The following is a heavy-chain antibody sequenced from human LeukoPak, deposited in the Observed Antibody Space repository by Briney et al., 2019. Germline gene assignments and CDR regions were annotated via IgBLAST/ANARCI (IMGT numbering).Heavy chain of an antibody. CDR1: GGTFSRYT. CDR2: IIPIFGTA. V-gene: IGHV1-69*13. J-gene: IGHJ4*02. CDR3: ATMNWAAPNSVWLDLTDY. D-gene: IGHD6-19*01. Sequence: SVKVSCKASGGTFSRYTISWVRQAPGQGLEWMGGIIPIFGTANYAQKFQGRVTITADESTSTAYMELSSLRSEDTAVSYCATMNWAAPNSVWLDLTDYWGQGTLVTVSS.